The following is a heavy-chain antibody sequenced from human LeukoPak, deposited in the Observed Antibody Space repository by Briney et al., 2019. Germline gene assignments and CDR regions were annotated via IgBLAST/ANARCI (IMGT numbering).Heavy chain of an antibody. J-gene: IGHJ6*02. CDR1: RFTFSSYA. CDR3: AKAWRITMIPWV. Sequence: PGGSLRLSCAASRFTFSSYAMSWVRQAPGKGLEWVSAISGSGGSTYYADSVKGRFTISRDNSKNTLYLQMNSLRAEDTAVYYCAKAWRITMIPWVWGQGTTVTVSS. CDR2: ISGSGGST. V-gene: IGHV3-23*01. D-gene: IGHD3-22*01.